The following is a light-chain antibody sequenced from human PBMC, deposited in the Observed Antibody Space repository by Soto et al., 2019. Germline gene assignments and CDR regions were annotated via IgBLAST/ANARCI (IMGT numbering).Light chain of an antibody. J-gene: IGLJ2*01. CDR1: SSXXGSYNL. Sequence: QSALTQPASVSGSPGQSITISCXGTSSXXGSYNLVSWYQQHPGKAPKLMIYEGSKRPSGVSNRFSGSKSGNTASLTISGLQAEDEADYYCCSYAGSSTFAVFGGGTKVTVL. V-gene: IGLV2-23*03. CDR2: EGS. CDR3: CSYAGSSTFAV.